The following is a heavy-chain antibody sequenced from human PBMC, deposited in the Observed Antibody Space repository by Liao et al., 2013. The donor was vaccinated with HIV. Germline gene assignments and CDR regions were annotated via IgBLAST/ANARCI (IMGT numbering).Heavy chain of an antibody. CDR2: IHNGGGT. J-gene: IGHJ4*02. Sequence: QVQLQESGPGLVKPSETLSLTCTVSGGSINNYYWTWIRQPAGKGLEWIGRIHNGGGTNYNPSFKSRLTISLDTSKNQFSLNLTPVTAADTALYFCSRDWATNHTGFDYWGQGALVTVSS. CDR1: GGSINNYY. V-gene: IGHV4-4*07. CDR3: SRDWATNHTGFDY. D-gene: IGHD5-18*01.